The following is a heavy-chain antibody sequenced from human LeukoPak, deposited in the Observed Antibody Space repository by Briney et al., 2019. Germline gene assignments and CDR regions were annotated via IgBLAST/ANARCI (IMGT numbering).Heavy chain of an antibody. CDR1: GFTFSSHT. Sequence: GGSLRLSCAASGFTFSSHTMNWVRQAPGKGLEWVSYISSSSSVIYYADSVKGRFTISRDNAKNSLYLQMNILRAEDTAVYYCARDLPAADYWGQGTLVTVSS. CDR3: ARDLPAADY. D-gene: IGHD2-2*01. CDR2: ISSSSSVI. V-gene: IGHV3-48*04. J-gene: IGHJ4*02.